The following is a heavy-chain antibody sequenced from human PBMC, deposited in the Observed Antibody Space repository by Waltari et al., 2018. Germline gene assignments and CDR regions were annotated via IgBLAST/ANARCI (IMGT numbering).Heavy chain of an antibody. Sequence: EVQLLESGGGLIQPGGSLRLSCAASGFSFSNHGMCWVRQAPGKGPEWVSSISSSGSSTFYADSVKGRFTISRDNSKNMMYLQMNSLGAEDAAVYYCAKIAQMGRWYFALWGRGTLVTVSS. D-gene: IGHD2-8*01. V-gene: IGHV3-23*01. CDR1: GFSFSNHG. J-gene: IGHJ2*01. CDR2: ISSSGSST. CDR3: AKIAQMGRWYFAL.